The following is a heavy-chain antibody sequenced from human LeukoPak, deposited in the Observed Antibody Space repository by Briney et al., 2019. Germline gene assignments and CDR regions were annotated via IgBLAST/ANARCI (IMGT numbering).Heavy chain of an antibody. D-gene: IGHD2-15*01. CDR2: INPNSGGT. J-gene: IGHJ5*02. Sequence: ASVKVSCKAAGYTFTGYHMFWLRQAPGQGLEWMGRINPNSGGTNYAQKFQGRVTMTRDTSISTAYMELSRLRSDDTAVYYCARGYCSGGSCYSVENWFDPWGQGTLVTVSS. V-gene: IGHV1-2*06. CDR1: GYTFTGYH. CDR3: ARGYCSGGSCYSVENWFDP.